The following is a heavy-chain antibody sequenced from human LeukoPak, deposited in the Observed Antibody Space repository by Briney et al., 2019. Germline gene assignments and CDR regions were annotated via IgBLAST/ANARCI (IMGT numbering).Heavy chain of an antibody. CDR3: AGGSGWLIDS. CDR2: IKQDGSEK. V-gene: IGHV3-7*04. CDR1: GFTYSRYW. D-gene: IGHD6-19*01. J-gene: IGHJ4*02. Sequence: PGGSLRLSCAASGFTYSRYWMIWVRQAPGKGLEWVANIKQDGSEKYYVDSVKGRFTISRDNAKNSLYLQLNSLGAEDTAVYYCAGGSGWLIDSWGQGTLVNVSS.